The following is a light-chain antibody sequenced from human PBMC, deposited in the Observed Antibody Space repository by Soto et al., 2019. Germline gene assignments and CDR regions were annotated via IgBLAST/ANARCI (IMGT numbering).Light chain of an antibody. CDR3: QQYSSYWT. CDR1: QSSSSW. V-gene: IGKV1-5*03. J-gene: IGKJ1*01. Sequence: DIQMTQSPSTPAASVGDRVTITCRASQSSSSWLAWYQQKPGKAPKLLSYKASSLESGVPSRFSGSGSGTEFTLTISRLQPDDFATYYCQQYSSYWTFGQGTKVDIK. CDR2: KAS.